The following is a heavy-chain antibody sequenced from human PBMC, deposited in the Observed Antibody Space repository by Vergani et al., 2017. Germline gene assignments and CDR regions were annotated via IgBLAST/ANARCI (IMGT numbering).Heavy chain of an antibody. CDR2: IYYSGST. Sequence: QVQLQESGPGLVKPSETLSLTCTVSGGSISSYYWSWIRQPPGKGLEWIGYIYYSGSTNYNPSLKSRVTISVDTSKNQFSLKLSSVTAADTAVYYCARTQRTYYYVLDVWGKGTTVTVSS. CDR3: ARTQRTYYYVLDV. CDR1: GGSISSYY. V-gene: IGHV4-59*08. D-gene: IGHD3-10*02. J-gene: IGHJ6*04.